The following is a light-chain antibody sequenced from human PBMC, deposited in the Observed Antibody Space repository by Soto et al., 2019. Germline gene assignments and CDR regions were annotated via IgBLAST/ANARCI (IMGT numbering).Light chain of an antibody. CDR3: SSYTSSNTLEGI. CDR1: SSDVGGYDS. J-gene: IGLJ2*01. Sequence: QSALTQPASVSGSPGQSITISCTGISSDVGGYDSVSWYQHHPGKASKLMIYDVSNRPSGISNRFSGSKSGNTASLTSSGLRAEDEADYYCSSYTSSNTLEGIFGGGTKVTVL. V-gene: IGLV2-14*03. CDR2: DVS.